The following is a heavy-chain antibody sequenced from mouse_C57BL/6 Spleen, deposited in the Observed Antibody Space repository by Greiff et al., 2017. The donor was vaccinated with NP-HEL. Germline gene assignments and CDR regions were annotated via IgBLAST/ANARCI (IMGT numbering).Heavy chain of an antibody. CDR1: GYTFTSYW. V-gene: IGHV1-69*01. Sequence: VQLQQPGAELVMPGASVKLSCKASGYTFTSYWMHWVKQRPGQGLEWIGEIDPSDSYTNYNQKFKGKSTLTVDKSSSTAYMQLSSLTSEDSAVYYCARSTRQRGMDYWGQGTSVTVSS. J-gene: IGHJ4*01. D-gene: IGHD3-2*01. CDR2: IDPSDSYT. CDR3: ARSTRQRGMDY.